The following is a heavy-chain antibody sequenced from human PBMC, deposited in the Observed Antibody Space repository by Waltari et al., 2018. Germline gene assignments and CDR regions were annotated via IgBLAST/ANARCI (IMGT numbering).Heavy chain of an antibody. V-gene: IGHV1-46*01. CDR3: ARDITMVRGVMTDP. D-gene: IGHD3-10*01. CDR2: INPSGGST. CDR1: GYTFTSYY. J-gene: IGHJ5*02. Sequence: QVQLVQSGAEVKKPGASVKVSCKASGYTFTSYYMHWVRQAPGQGLEWMGIINPSGGSTSYEQKFQGRVTMTRYTSTRTVYMELGSLRAEDTAVYYCARDITMVRGVMTDPWGQGTLVTVSS.